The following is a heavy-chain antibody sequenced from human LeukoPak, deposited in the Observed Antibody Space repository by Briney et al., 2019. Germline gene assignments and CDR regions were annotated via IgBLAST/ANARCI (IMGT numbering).Heavy chain of an antibody. CDR2: IYSGGST. V-gene: IGHV3-53*01. CDR1: GFTVSSNY. J-gene: IGHJ6*03. Sequence: PGGSLRLSCAASGFTVSSNYMSWVRQAPGKGLEWVSIIYSGGSTDYADSVKGRSTISRDNSKNTLYLQMNSLRAEDTAVYYCAKSSSTSLYYYYYYMDVWGKGTTVTVSS. D-gene: IGHD2-2*01. CDR3: AKSSSTSLYYYYYYMDV.